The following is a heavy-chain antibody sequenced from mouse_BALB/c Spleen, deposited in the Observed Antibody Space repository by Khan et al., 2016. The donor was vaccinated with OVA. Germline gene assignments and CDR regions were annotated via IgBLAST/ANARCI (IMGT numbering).Heavy chain of an antibody. J-gene: IGHJ3*01. V-gene: IGHV3-8*02. CDR2: IIYTGYT. CDR3: ARSTYRYAFVY. Sequence: EVQLQESGPSLVKPSQTLSLTCSVTGDSITSGYWNWIRKFPGNKLEYMGYIIYTGYTYYNPSLKSRISITRHTSKNQYYLQLNSVTDDVTSTYYCARSTYRYAFVYWGQGTLVTVSA. D-gene: IGHD2-14*01. CDR1: GDSITSGY.